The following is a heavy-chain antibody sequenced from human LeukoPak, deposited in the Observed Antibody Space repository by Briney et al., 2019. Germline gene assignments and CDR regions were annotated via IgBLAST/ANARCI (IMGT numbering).Heavy chain of an antibody. D-gene: IGHD3-16*01. CDR3: AKDCGLGGTRDI. J-gene: IGHJ4*02. V-gene: IGHV1-2*02. CDR2: TSPGGT. CDR1: GYSFSDNY. Sequence: ASVKVSCKASGYSFSDNYMQWLRQAPGQGFEWMGWTSPGGTKYADKFQGRITLTRDTSTSTAYMELTSLRYDDTAVYYCAKDCGLGGTRDIWGPGTLVTVS.